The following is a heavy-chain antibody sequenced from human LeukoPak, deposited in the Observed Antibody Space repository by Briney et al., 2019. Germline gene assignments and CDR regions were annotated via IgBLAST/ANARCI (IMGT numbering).Heavy chain of an antibody. J-gene: IGHJ3*02. CDR3: AKASGVYDSSGYYSSDDAFDI. CDR1: GFTFSSYA. V-gene: IGHV3-23*01. Sequence: GGSLRLSCAASGFTFSSYAMSWVRQAPGKGLEWVSAISGSGGSTYYADSVKGRFTISRDNSKNTLYLQMNSLRAEDTAVYCCAKASGVYDSSGYYSSDDAFDIWGQGTMVTVSS. D-gene: IGHD3-22*01. CDR2: ISGSGGST.